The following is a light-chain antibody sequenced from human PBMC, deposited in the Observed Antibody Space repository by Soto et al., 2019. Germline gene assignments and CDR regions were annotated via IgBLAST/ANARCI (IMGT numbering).Light chain of an antibody. CDR1: SSDVGRYNY. Sequence: QSALTQPASVSGSPEQSITISCTGTSSDVGRYNYVSWFQQHPGKAPKLMIFEVSTRPSGVSNRFSGSKSGNTASLTISGLQIEDEADYYCCSYTSSTSAVFGGGTKVTVL. J-gene: IGLJ2*01. CDR3: CSYTSSTSAV. V-gene: IGLV2-14*01. CDR2: EVS.